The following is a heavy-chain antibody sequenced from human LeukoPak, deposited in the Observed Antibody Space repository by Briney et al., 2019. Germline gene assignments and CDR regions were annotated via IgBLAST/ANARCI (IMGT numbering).Heavy chain of an antibody. J-gene: IGHJ4*02. V-gene: IGHV1-69*05. D-gene: IGHD3-9*01. CDR3: AIGITGYYAGTDY. CDR1: GGTFSSHG. Sequence: ASVKVSCKASGGTFSSHGISWVRQASGQGLEWMGGITPIFGTANYPQKFQGRVTITTDETTSTAYMEVSSLRSEDTAVYYCAIGITGYYAGTDYWGQGTLVTVSS. CDR2: ITPIFGTA.